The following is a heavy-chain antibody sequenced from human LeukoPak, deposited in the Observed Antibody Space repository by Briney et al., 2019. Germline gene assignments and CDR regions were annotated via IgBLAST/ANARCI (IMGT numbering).Heavy chain of an antibody. D-gene: IGHD3-22*01. CDR1: GYTFTSYY. Sequence: ASVKVSCKASGYTFTSYYMHWVRQAPGQGLEWMGIIDPSGGSTSYAQKFQGRVTMTRDTSTSTVYMELRSLRSEDTAVYYCARTYYYDSSGYRFDYGGQGTLVTVSS. V-gene: IGHV1-46*01. J-gene: IGHJ4*02. CDR3: ARTYYYDSSGYRFDY. CDR2: IDPSGGST.